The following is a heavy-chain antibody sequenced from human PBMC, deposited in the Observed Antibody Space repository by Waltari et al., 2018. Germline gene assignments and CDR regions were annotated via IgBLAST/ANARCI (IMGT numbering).Heavy chain of an antibody. CDR1: GFTVSSNY. J-gene: IGHJ4*02. Sequence: EVQLVESGGGLIQPGGSLRLSCAASGFTVSSNYMSWVRQAPGKGLEWVSVIYSCGSTYYADSVKVRFTISRDNSKNTLYLQMNSLRAEDTAVYYCARGGCSGGSCPLDYWGQGTLVTVSS. CDR2: IYSCGST. D-gene: IGHD2-15*01. V-gene: IGHV3-53*01. CDR3: ARGGCSGGSCPLDY.